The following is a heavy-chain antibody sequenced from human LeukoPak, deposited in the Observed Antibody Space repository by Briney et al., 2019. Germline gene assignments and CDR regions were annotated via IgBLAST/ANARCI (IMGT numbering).Heavy chain of an antibody. J-gene: IGHJ4*02. Sequence: ASVKVSCKASGYTFTGYYMHWVRQAPGQGLEWMGWINPNSGGTNYAQKFQGWVTMTRDTSISTAYMELSSLRSEDTAVYYCALLRYFDWLTLDYWGQGTLVTVSS. CDR3: ALLRYFDWLTLDY. CDR2: INPNSGGT. D-gene: IGHD3-9*01. V-gene: IGHV1-2*04. CDR1: GYTFTGYY.